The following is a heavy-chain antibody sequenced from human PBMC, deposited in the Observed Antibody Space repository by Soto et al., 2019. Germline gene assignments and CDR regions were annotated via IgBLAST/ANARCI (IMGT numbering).Heavy chain of an antibody. CDR1: GFTVSSNY. CDR3: ARVDPRFGELW. V-gene: IGHV3-53*04. J-gene: IGHJ4*02. Sequence: EVQLVESGGGLVQPGGSLRLSCAASGFTVSSNYMSWVRQAPGKGLEWVSVIYSGGSTYYADSVKGRFTISRHNSKNTLYLQMNRLRAEDTGVYYCARVDPRFGELWWGQGTLVTVSS. CDR2: IYSGGST. D-gene: IGHD3-16*01.